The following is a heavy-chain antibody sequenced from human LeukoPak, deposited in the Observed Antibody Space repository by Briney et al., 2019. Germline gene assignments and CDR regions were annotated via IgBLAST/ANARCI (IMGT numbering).Heavy chain of an antibody. J-gene: IGHJ6*03. CDR3: ARHIKGRGDYAPYYYYYMDV. Sequence: GESLKISCKGSGNSFTSYWIGWVRQMPGKGLEWMGIIYPGDSDTRYSPSFQGQVTISADKSISTAYLQWSSLKASDTAMYYCARHIKGRGDYAPYYYYYMDVWGKGTTVTVSS. V-gene: IGHV5-51*01. CDR2: IYPGDSDT. CDR1: GNSFTSYW. D-gene: IGHD4-17*01.